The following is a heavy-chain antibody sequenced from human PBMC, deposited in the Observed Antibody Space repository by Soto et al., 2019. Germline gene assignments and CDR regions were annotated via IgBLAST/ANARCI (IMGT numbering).Heavy chain of an antibody. CDR1: GGTFSSYT. D-gene: IGHD3-10*01. V-gene: IGHV1-69*02. J-gene: IGHJ6*01. CDR2: IIPILGIA. Sequence: QVQLVQSGAEVKKPGSSVKVSCKASGGTFSSYTISWVRQAPGQGLEWMGRIIPILGIANYAQKFQGRGTVTAGKTTSTAYLVLSSLRSEATDVYYCGRGRGSGKKYYTGMDVWGQGTTVTGSS. CDR3: GRGRGSGKKYYTGMDV.